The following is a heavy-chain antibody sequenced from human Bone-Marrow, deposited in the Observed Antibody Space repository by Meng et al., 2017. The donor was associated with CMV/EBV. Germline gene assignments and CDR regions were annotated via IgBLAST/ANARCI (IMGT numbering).Heavy chain of an antibody. D-gene: IGHD6-13*01. Sequence: GESLKISCAASGFTFSNAWMSWVGQAPGKGLEWVGRIKSKTDGGTKDYAAPVKGRFTISRDDSKNTLYLQMNSLKTEDTAVYYCTTGSIAAATFGYWGQGTLVTVSS. CDR2: IKSKTDGGTK. CDR3: TTGSIAAATFGY. CDR1: GFTFSNAW. J-gene: IGHJ4*02. V-gene: IGHV3-15*01.